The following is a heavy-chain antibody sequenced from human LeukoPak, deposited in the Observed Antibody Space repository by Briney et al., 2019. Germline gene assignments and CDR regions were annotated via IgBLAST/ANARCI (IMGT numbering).Heavy chain of an antibody. CDR3: ARAPQRPPKYYDYVWGSEAPTPHAFDI. CDR2: IYTSGST. J-gene: IGHJ3*02. D-gene: IGHD3-16*01. Sequence: KTSETLSLTCTVSGYSISSGYYWSWIRQPAGKGLEWIGRIYTSGSTNYNPSLKSRVTISVDTSKNQFSLKLSSVTAADTAVYYCARAPQRPPKYYDYVWGSEAPTPHAFDIWGQGTMVTVSS. V-gene: IGHV4-61*02. CDR1: GYSISSGYY.